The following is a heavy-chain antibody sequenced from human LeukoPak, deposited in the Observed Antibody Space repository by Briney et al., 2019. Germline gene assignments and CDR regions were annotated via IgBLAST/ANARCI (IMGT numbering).Heavy chain of an antibody. CDR3: ARVFGSGTYGMDV. V-gene: IGHV3-13*01. CDR1: GFTFSSYD. Sequence: PGGSLRLSCAASGFTFSSYDMHWVRQATGKRLEWVSSIGTAGDTYYSGFVKGRFTISRENAKNSLYLQMNSLRAGDTAVYFCARVFGSGTYGMDVWGQGTTVTVSS. J-gene: IGHJ6*02. D-gene: IGHD3-10*01. CDR2: IGTAGDT.